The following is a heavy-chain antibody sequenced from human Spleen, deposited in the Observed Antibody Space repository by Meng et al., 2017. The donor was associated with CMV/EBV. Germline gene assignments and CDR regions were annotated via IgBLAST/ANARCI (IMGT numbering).Heavy chain of an antibody. D-gene: IGHD3-10*01. V-gene: IGHV1-69*12. CDR3: ARDRSGSWDWFDP. J-gene: IGHJ5*02. Sequence: VQPVQSGAGVKMPGSSVKVSVKGSGGTFSSYAISWVRPAPGQGLEWMGGIIPIFGTANYAQKFQGRVTITADESTSTAYMELSSLRSEDTAVYYCARDRSGSWDWFDPWGQGTLVTVSS. CDR1: GGTFSSYA. CDR2: IIPIFGTA.